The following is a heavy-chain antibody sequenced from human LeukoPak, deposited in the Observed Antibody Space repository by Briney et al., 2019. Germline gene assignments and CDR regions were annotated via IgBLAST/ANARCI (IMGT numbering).Heavy chain of an antibody. D-gene: IGHD3-16*02. CDR3: AKSIGSCYTDTCGFVAY. CDR1: GFTFSNYA. J-gene: IGHJ4*02. CDR2: VSAGGGTT. Sequence: PGGSLRLSCAASGFTFSNYAMSWVRQAPGKGLEWVSTVSAGGGTTYYADSVKGRFTISRDNSKNTLYLQMNSLRAEDTAVYFCAKSIGSCYTDTCGFVAYWGQGTLVTVSS. V-gene: IGHV3-23*01.